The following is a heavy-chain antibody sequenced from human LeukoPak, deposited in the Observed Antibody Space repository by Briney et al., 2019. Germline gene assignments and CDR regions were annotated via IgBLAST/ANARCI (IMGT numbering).Heavy chain of an antibody. Sequence: ASVKVSCKASGYSFTGYYMHWVRQAPGQGLEWMGWINPKSGGTNYAQKFQGRVTMTRDTSIGTAYMELSRLRSDDTAVYYCARVEYSSSSGGGGIDYWGQGTLVTVSS. CDR3: ARVEYSSSSGGGGIDY. V-gene: IGHV1-2*02. D-gene: IGHD6-6*01. CDR2: INPKSGGT. CDR1: GYSFTGYY. J-gene: IGHJ4*02.